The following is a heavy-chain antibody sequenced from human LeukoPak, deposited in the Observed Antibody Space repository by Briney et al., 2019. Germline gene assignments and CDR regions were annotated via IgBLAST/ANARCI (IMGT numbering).Heavy chain of an antibody. D-gene: IGHD2-2*01. CDR2: ISYDGSNK. Sequence: GGSLRLSCAASGFTFSSYAMHWVRQAPGKGLEWVAAISYDGSNKYYADSVKGRFTISRDNSKNTLYLQMNSLRAEDTAVYYCARDRRYCSSTSCPGVLEWLSFYYYYYGMDVWGQGTTVTVSS. V-gene: IGHV3-30-3*01. J-gene: IGHJ6*02. CDR1: GFTFSSYA. CDR3: ARDRRYCSSTSCPGVLEWLSFYYYYYGMDV.